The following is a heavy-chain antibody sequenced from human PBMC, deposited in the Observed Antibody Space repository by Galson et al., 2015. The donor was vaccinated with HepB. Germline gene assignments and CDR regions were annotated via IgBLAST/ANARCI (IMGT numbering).Heavy chain of an antibody. CDR3: ARDGRTISGLYYYYYMDV. V-gene: IGHV1-69*13. CDR2: IIPIFGTA. D-gene: IGHD3-3*01. Sequence: SVKVSCKASGGTFSSYAISWVRQAPGQGLEWMGGIIPIFGTANYAQKFQGRVTITADESTSTAYMELSSLRSEDTAVYYCARDGRTISGLYYYYYMDVWGKGTTVTVSS. CDR1: GGTFSSYA. J-gene: IGHJ6*03.